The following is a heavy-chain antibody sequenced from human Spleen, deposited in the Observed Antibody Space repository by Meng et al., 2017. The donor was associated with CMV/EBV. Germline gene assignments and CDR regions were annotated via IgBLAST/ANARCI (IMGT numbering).Heavy chain of an antibody. CDR2: ISSNGGST. CDR3: AKDIAMFRGLTITSLIDY. J-gene: IGHJ4*02. V-gene: IGHV3-64*02. CDR1: GFTFSIYA. Sequence: GESLKISCAASGFTFSIYAMHWVRQAPGKGLEYVSGISSNGGSTNYADSVKGRFTISRDNSKNTLYLQMGSLRAEDTAVYYCAKDIAMFRGLTITSLIDYWGQGTLVTVSS. D-gene: IGHD3-10*01.